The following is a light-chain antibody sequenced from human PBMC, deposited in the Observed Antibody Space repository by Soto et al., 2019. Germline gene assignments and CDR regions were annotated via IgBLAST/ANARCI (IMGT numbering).Light chain of an antibody. CDR1: SGDVAAYKY. Sequence: QSALTQPRSVSGSPGQSVTISCTGTSGDVAAYKYVSWYQQHPGKAPRLMCYDVSQRPSGVPDRCSGSKSGNTASLTISGLLAEDDADYYCSSFVGSLYVFGAGTKVTVL. J-gene: IGLJ1*01. V-gene: IGLV2-11*01. CDR3: SSFVGSLYV. CDR2: DVS.